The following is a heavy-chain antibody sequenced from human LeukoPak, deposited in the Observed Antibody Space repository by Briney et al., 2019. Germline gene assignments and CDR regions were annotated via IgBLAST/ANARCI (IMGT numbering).Heavy chain of an antibody. D-gene: IGHD3-10*01. CDR2: IYYSGST. CDR1: GGSISSYY. J-gene: IGHJ4*02. CDR3: AGLNYYGSGSAVDY. Sequence: PSETLSLTCTVSGGSISSYYWSWIRQPPGKGLEWIGSIYYSGSTYYNPSLKSRVTISVDTSKNQFSLKLSSVTAADTAVYYCAGLNYYGSGSAVDYWGQGTLVTVSS. V-gene: IGHV4-59*05.